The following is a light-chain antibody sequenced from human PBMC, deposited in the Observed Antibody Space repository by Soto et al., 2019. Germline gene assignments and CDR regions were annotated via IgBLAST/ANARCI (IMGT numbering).Light chain of an antibody. J-gene: IGLJ1*01. CDR3: TSYTSKSSLYV. CDR2: EVS. V-gene: IGLV2-14*01. CDR1: SSDVGDYNY. Sequence: QSVLTQPASVSGSPGQSVTISCTGTSSDVGDYNYVCWYQQHPGRAPKLLIFEVSNRPSGVSDCFSGSKSGNTASLIISGLQAEDEATYYCTSYTSKSSLYVFGTGTKVTVL.